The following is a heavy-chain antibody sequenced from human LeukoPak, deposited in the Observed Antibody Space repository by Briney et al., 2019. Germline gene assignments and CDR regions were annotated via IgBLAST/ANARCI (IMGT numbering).Heavy chain of an antibody. Sequence: SETLSLTCTVSGGSISSYYWSWIRQPPGKGLEWIGYIYYSGSTSYNPSLKSRVTISVDTSKNQFSLKLSSVTAADTAVYYCARLWFGELSPIIYWGQGTLVTVSS. CDR2: IYYSGST. D-gene: IGHD3-10*01. J-gene: IGHJ4*02. CDR3: ARLWFGELSPIIY. V-gene: IGHV4-59*01. CDR1: GGSISSYY.